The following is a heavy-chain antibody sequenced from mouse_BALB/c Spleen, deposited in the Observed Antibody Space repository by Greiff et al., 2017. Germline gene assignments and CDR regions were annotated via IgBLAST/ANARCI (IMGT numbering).Heavy chain of an antibody. J-gene: IGHJ3*01. D-gene: IGHD2-3*01. V-gene: IGHV3-2*02. Sequence: VQLQESGPGLVKPSQSLSLTCTVTGYSITSDYAWNWIRQFPGNKLEWMGYISYSGSTSYNPSLKSRISITRDTSKNQFFLQLNSVTTEDTATYYCAIYDGYYWFAYWGQGTLVTVSA. CDR3: AIYDGYYWFAY. CDR2: ISYSGST. CDR1: GYSITSDYA.